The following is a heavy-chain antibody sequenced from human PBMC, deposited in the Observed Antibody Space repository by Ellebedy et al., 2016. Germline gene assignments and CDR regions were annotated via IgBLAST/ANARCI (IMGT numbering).Heavy chain of an antibody. CDR3: ARVGVGATDLDY. J-gene: IGHJ4*02. V-gene: IGHV1-8*01. Sequence: ASVKVSXKASGYTFTSYDINWVRQATGQGLEWMGWMNPNSGNTGYAQKFQGRVTMTRNTSISTAYMELSSLRSEDTAVYYCARVGVGATDLDYWGQGTLVTVSS. CDR1: GYTFTSYD. D-gene: IGHD1-26*01. CDR2: MNPNSGNT.